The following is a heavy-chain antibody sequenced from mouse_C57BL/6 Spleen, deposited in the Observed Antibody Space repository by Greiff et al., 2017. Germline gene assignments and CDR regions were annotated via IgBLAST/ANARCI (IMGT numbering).Heavy chain of an antibody. Sequence: QVQLKESGAELVKPGASVKISCKASGYAFSSYWMNWVKQRPGKGLEWIGQIYPGDGDTNYNGKFKGKATLTADKSSSTAYMQLSSLTSEDSAVYFWARSQDGYYWDFDVWGTGTTVTVSS. V-gene: IGHV1-80*01. CDR1: GYAFSSYW. J-gene: IGHJ1*03. CDR2: IYPGDGDT. D-gene: IGHD2-3*01. CDR3: ARSQDGYYWDFDV.